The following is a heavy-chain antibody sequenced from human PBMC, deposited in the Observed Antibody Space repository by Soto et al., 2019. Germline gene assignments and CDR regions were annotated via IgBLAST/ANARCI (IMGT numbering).Heavy chain of an antibody. CDR3: ARAGGYCSGGSCYEPYYFDY. J-gene: IGHJ4*02. CDR1: GGSISSSSYH. D-gene: IGHD2-15*01. CDR2: IYYSGST. Sequence: SETLSLTCTVSGGSISSSSYHWGWIRQPPGKGLEWIGSIYYSGSTYYNPSLKSRVTISVDTSKNQFSLKLSSVTAADTAVYYCARAGGYCSGGSCYEPYYFDYWGQGTLVTVSS. V-gene: IGHV4-39*01.